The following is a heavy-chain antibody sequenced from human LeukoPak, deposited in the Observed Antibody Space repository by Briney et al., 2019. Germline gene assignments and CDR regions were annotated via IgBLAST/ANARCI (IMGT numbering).Heavy chain of an antibody. CDR3: ARGVPMTTVTANWFDP. CDR1: GGSISSYY. CDR2: IYYSGST. J-gene: IGHJ5*02. V-gene: IGHV4-59*01. Sequence: SETLSLTCTVSGGSISSYYWSWIRQPSGKGLEWIGYIYYSGSTNYNPSLKSRVTISVDTSKNQFSLKLSSVTAADTAVYYCARGVPMTTVTANWFDPWGQGTLVTVSS. D-gene: IGHD4-11*01.